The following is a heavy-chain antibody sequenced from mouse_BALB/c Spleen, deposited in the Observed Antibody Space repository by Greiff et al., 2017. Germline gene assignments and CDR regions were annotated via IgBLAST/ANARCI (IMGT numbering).Heavy chain of an antibody. CDR3: ARGRGPIYYDYDGGDYYAMHY. D-gene: IGHD2-4*01. J-gene: IGHJ4*01. V-gene: IGHV3-2*02. CDR1: GYSITSDYA. Sequence: EVKLVESGPGLVKPSQSLSLTCTVTGYSITSDYAWNWIRQFPGNKLEWMGYISYSGSTSYNPSLKSRISITRDTSKNQFFLQLNSVTTEDTATYYCARGRGPIYYDYDGGDYYAMHYWGQGTSVTVSS. CDR2: ISYSGST.